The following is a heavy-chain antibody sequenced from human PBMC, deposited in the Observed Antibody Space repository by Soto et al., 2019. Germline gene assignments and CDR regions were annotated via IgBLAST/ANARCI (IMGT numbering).Heavy chain of an antibody. CDR1: GLTVSRNY. Sequence: PGGSLRLSCAASGLTVSRNYMSWVRQAPGKGLESVSVIYSGGGTYYVDSVKSRFTVSRDNSTNTLYLQMKTLRAEDTAVYYCARKQPYDRRFEDWGQGTLVTV. CDR2: IYSGGGT. J-gene: IGHJ4*02. CDR3: ARKQPYDRRFED. V-gene: IGHV3-53*01. D-gene: IGHD3-22*01.